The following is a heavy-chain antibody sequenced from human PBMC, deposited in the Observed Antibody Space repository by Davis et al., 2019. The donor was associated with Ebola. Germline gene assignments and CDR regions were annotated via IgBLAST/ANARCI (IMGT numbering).Heavy chain of an antibody. CDR3: VRDQKGLEFYFDY. CDR1: GFTFSHYG. CDR2: IWYDGSNK. V-gene: IGHV3-33*01. J-gene: IGHJ4*02. D-gene: IGHD3-10*01. Sequence: PGGFLRLSCAASGFTFSHYGMHWVRQAPGKGLEWVANIWYDGSNKYYADSVKGRFTISRDNSKNTVYLQLSSLRAEDTAVYYCVRDQKGLEFYFDYWGQGTLVTVSS.